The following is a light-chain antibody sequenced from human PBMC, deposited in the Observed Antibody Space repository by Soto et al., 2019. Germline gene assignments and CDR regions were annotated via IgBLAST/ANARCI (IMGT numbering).Light chain of an antibody. V-gene: IGLV4-69*01. CDR1: SGHITYV. CDR2: VNGDGSH. CDR3: QTWGSGIRV. Sequence: QLVLTQSPSASASLGASVKITCTLSSGHITYVVAWLQQQPEKAPRYLMKVNGDGSHTRGDGIPDRFSGSSSGAERYLTISSLQSDDEAVYYCQTWGSGIRVFGGGTKVTVL. J-gene: IGLJ3*02.